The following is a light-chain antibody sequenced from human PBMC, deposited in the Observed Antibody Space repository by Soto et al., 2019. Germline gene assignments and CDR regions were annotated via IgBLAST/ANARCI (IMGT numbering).Light chain of an antibody. V-gene: IGKV1-39*01. J-gene: IGKJ1*01. Sequence: DIQMTQSPSSLSASVGDRVTITCQASQSISTYLNWYQQKPGKAPKLLIYAASSLQTGVPSRFSGSGSGTDFTLTITSLQPEDFATYSCQQSYSTLRWTFGQGTKVEIK. CDR3: QQSYSTLRWT. CDR2: AAS. CDR1: QSISTY.